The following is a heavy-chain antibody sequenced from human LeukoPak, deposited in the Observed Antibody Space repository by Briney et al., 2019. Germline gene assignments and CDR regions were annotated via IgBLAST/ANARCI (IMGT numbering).Heavy chain of an antibody. J-gene: IGHJ4*02. Sequence: GGSLRLSCAASGFTFSNSAMSWVRQAPGKGLEWVAVIWDDGSNKYYEESVKGRFIISRDISKKMLYLQMNNLRAEDTAVYYCARDLSIAAAGMGGYWGQGTLVTVSS. CDR3: ARDLSIAAAGMGGY. D-gene: IGHD6-13*01. V-gene: IGHV3-33*08. CDR1: GFTFSNSA. CDR2: IWDDGSNK.